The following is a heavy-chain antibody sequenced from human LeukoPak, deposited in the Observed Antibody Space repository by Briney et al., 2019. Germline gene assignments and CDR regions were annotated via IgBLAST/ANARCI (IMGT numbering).Heavy chain of an antibody. V-gene: IGHV4-39*01. CDR3: ARLYYYGSGSYLSGFDI. CDR1: GDSISSSSYY. J-gene: IGHJ3*02. CDR2: VHHSGST. D-gene: IGHD3-10*01. Sequence: PSETLSLTCTVSGDSISSSSYYWGWIRQPPGKGLEWIVSVHHSGSTYYTPSLKSRVTISVDTSKNQFSLKLSSVTAADTAVYQCARLYYYGSGSYLSGFDIWGQGTMVTVSS.